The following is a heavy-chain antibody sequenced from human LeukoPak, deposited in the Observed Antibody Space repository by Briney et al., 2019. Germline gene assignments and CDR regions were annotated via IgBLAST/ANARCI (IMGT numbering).Heavy chain of an antibody. Sequence: PGGSLRLSCAASGFTFDDHGMHWVRQAPGKGLEWVSGISWNSGSIGYADSVKGRFTISRDNAKDSLYLQMNSLRVEDMGLYYCTRASGYSSGAVDYWGQGTLVTVSS. CDR3: TRASGYSSGAVDY. D-gene: IGHD5-18*01. CDR2: ISWNSGSI. V-gene: IGHV3-9*03. J-gene: IGHJ4*02. CDR1: GFTFDDHG.